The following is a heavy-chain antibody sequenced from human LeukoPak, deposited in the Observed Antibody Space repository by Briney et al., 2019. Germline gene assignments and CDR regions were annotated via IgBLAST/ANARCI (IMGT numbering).Heavy chain of an antibody. D-gene: IGHD3-3*01. CDR3: ARRYDFWSGYPPPLDY. CDR2: SDYSGST. Sequence: PSETLSLTCTVSGGSVSSSSYYWGWIRQPPGKVREWIGSSDYSGSTYYNPSLKSRVTISVDTSKTPFSMKMSSVNAADTAVYYCARRYDFWSGYPPPLDYWGQGTLVAASS. J-gene: IGHJ4*02. V-gene: IGHV4-39*07. CDR1: GGSVSSSSYY.